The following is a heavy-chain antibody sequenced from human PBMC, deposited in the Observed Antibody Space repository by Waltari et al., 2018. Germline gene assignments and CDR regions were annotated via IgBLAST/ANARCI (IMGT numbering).Heavy chain of an antibody. CDR2: MYYSGSA. D-gene: IGHD4-17*01. J-gene: IGHJ3*02. Sequence: QLQLQESGPGLVKPSETLTLTCTVSGGSISSSNYFWGWIRQSPGKGLDWIGSMYYSGSAYYKPSLKSRVTISVDASKNQFSLRLSSVTAADTAVYYCARVRGVLTVAFDIWGQGTMVTVSS. CDR3: ARVRGVLTVAFDI. V-gene: IGHV4-39*07. CDR1: GGSISSSNYF.